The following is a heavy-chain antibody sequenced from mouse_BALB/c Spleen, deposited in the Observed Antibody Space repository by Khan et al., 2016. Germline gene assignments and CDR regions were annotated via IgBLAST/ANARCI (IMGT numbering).Heavy chain of an antibody. CDR3: RSVYFDY. V-gene: IGHV6-6*01. Sequence: VQLKESGPGLVQPSQSLSITCTVSGFSLTSYGVHWVRQSPEKGLEWVAEIRSKANNHATYFAESVKGRFTISRDDSKSSVYLQMNSLRAEDTGMYYCRSVYFDYWGQGTTLTVSS. J-gene: IGHJ2*01. CDR1: GFSLTSYG. CDR2: IRSKANNHAT.